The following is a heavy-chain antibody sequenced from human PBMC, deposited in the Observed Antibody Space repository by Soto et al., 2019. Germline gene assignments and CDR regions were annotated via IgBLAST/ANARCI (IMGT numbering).Heavy chain of an antibody. J-gene: IGHJ4*02. V-gene: IGHV3-33*01. CDR2: IWYDGSNK. CDR1: GFTFSSYG. Sequence: GGSLXLSCAASGFTFSSYGMHWVRQAPGKGLEWVAVIWYDGSNKYYADSVKGRFTISRDNSKNTLYLQMNSLRAEDTAVYYCARGMADYYDSSGYYYAGLDYWGQGTLVTVSS. CDR3: ARGMADYYDSSGYYYAGLDY. D-gene: IGHD3-22*01.